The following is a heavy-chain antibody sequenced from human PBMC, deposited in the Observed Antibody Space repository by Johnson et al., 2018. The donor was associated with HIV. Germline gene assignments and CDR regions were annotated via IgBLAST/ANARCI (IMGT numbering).Heavy chain of an antibody. CDR3: ARDSSSWRPSGAFDI. D-gene: IGHD6-13*01. CDR1: GFTFSNAW. V-gene: IGHV3-15*01. J-gene: IGHJ3*02. Sequence: EVPLVESGGGFVKPGGSLRLSCPASGFTFSNAWMSWVRQAPGKGLEWVGRIKSKTDGETTDYAAPVKGRFTISRDDSKNTLYLQMNSLRAEDTAVYYCARDSSSWRPSGAFDIWGQGTMVTVSS. CDR2: IKSKTDGETT.